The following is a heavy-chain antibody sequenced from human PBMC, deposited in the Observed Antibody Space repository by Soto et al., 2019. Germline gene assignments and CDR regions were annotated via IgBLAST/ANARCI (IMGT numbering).Heavy chain of an antibody. D-gene: IGHD1-26*01. Sequence: GFLRLSCAASGFTFSSYGMHWVRQAPGKGLEWVAVISYDGSNNYYADSVRGRFTISRDNSKNTLYLQMNSLRAEDTAVYYCAKDGGSYSVGYYGMDVWGQGTTVTVSS. CDR2: ISYDGSNN. J-gene: IGHJ6*02. CDR1: GFTFSSYG. V-gene: IGHV3-30*18. CDR3: AKDGGSYSVGYYGMDV.